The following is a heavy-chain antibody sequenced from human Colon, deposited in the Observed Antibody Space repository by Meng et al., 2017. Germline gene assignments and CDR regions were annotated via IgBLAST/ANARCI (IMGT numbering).Heavy chain of an antibody. V-gene: IGHV4-31*03. D-gene: IGHD6-19*01. J-gene: IGHJ4*02. Sequence: QVQLQESGPGLVKPSQTLSLTCTVSGDSISSGGYYWSWIRQNPGKGLEWIGFIYYSGTTYYNPSLKSRVSISVDTSKNQFSLKLSSVTAADTAVYFCARGSTGWSTDYDYWGQGTLVTVSS. CDR1: GDSISSGGYY. CDR2: IYYSGTT. CDR3: ARGSTGWSTDYDY.